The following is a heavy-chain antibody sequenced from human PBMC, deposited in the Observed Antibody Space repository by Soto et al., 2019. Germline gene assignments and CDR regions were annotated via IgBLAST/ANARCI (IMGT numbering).Heavy chain of an antibody. CDR3: ARDGVEATVFFGFFDY. Sequence: QVQLVESGGGVVQPGGSLRLSCAASGIIFTGYGMHWVRQAPGQGLEWVAVIRFDGTNTYYADSVKGRFTISRDNSKNMLYLQMNSLRAEDTAVYYCARDGVEATVFFGFFDYWGQGALVTVSS. J-gene: IGHJ4*02. D-gene: IGHD3-3*01. CDR2: IRFDGTNT. CDR1: GIIFTGYG. V-gene: IGHV3-33*01.